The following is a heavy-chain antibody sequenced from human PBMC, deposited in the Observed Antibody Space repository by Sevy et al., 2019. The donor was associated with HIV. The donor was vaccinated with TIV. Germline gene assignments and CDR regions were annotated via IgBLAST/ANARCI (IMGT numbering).Heavy chain of an antibody. D-gene: IGHD3-10*01. Sequence: GGSLRLSCAASGFTFNSYIISWVRQAPGKGLEWVSDISASGGSTYYADSVKGLFTVSRDNSRNMVDLQMNSLRVEGTAVYYCAREDLRGFDYWGQGTLVTVSS. J-gene: IGHJ4*02. V-gene: IGHV3-23*01. CDR2: ISASGGST. CDR3: AREDLRGFDY. CDR1: GFTFNSYI.